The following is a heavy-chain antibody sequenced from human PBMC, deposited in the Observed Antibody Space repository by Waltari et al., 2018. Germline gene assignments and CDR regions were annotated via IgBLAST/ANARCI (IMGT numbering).Heavy chain of an antibody. CDR1: GIAISSHC. D-gene: IGHD7-27*01. CDR2: TSYDGSND. Sequence: QVTLVESGGRVVQPGTSLRLSCTASGIAISSHCFHWVRQAPGKGLGWVATTSYDGSNDFYADSVKGRFTVSRDNSRNTLSLQMDSLRHEDTAVYYCAKDLFLGRGGMDVWGQGTTVTVSS. CDR3: AKDLFLGRGGMDV. J-gene: IGHJ6*02. V-gene: IGHV3-30*18.